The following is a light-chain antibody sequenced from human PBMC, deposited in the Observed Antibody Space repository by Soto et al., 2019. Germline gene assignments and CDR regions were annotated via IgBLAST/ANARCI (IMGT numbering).Light chain of an antibody. J-gene: IGKJ5*01. CDR2: DAS. CDR1: RTVDGNY. CDR3: QQRSNWPT. Sequence: PGERATLSCRASRTVDGNYLAWYHQKPGQPPRLLIYDASNRATGIPARFSGSGSGTDFTLTISSLEPEDFAVYYCQQRSNWPTFGQGTRLEIK. V-gene: IGKV3-11*01.